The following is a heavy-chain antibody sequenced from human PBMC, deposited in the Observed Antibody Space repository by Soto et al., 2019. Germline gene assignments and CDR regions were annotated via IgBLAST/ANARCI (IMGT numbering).Heavy chain of an antibody. CDR3: GAGYYFFDY. Sequence: GGSLRLSCAASGFTFRSYGMQWVRQAPGKGLEWVAVISYDGNNKYYADSVKGRFTISRDNSKNTLYLQMNSLRAEDTAVYYCGAGYYFFDYWGQGALVTVSS. J-gene: IGHJ4*02. D-gene: IGHD3-22*01. CDR1: GFTFRSYG. CDR2: ISYDGNNK. V-gene: IGHV3-30*03.